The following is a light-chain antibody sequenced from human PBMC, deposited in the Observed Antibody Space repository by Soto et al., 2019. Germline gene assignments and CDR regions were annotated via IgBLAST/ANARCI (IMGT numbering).Light chain of an antibody. CDR2: EVS. Sequence: QSALTQPASVSGSPGQSITISCTGTSSDVGTYNYVSWYQQHPGKAPKLMIYEVSNRPSGVSNRFSGSKSGDTASLTISGLQAEDEADYYCSSSTSSSVVFGGGTKVTVL. V-gene: IGLV2-14*01. CDR1: SSDVGTYNY. J-gene: IGLJ2*01. CDR3: SSSTSSSVV.